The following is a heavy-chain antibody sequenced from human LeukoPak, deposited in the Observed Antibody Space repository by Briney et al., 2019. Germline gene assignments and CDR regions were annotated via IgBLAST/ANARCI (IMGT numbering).Heavy chain of an antibody. D-gene: IGHD1-26*01. J-gene: IGHJ3*02. Sequence: GGSLRLSCAASGFTFSSYAMHWVRQAPGKGLEWVAVISYDGSNKYYADSVKGRFTISRDNSKNTLYLQMNSLRAEDTAVYYCARGGGSYGHHAFDIWGQGTMVTVSS. CDR3: ARGGGSYGHHAFDI. CDR2: ISYDGSNK. V-gene: IGHV3-30-3*01. CDR1: GFTFSSYA.